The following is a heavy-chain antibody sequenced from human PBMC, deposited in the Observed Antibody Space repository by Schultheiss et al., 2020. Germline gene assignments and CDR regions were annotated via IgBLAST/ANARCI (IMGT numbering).Heavy chain of an antibody. CDR1: GFTFDDYA. J-gene: IGHJ4*02. V-gene: IGHV3-7*01. CDR2: IDQDGSGK. CDR3: VRDISNSYAY. Sequence: GGSLRLSCAASGFTFDDYAMHWVRQAPGEGLEWVATIDQDGSGKYYVDSVKGRFTISRDNAKNSVYLQMDSLRAEDTAVYYCVRDISNSYAYWGQGILVTVSS. D-gene: IGHD6-6*01.